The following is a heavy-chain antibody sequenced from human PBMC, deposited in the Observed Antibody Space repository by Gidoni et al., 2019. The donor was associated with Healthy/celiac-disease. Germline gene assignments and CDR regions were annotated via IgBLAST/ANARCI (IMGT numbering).Heavy chain of an antibody. CDR3: ARLFSIPLNPRDYYYYGMDV. CDR1: GGSISSYY. Sequence: QVQLQESGPGLLKPSETLSLTCTVSGGSISSYYWSWIRQPPGKGLEWIGYIYYRGSTNYNPSLKSRVTISVDTSKNQFSLKLSSVTAADTAVYYCARLFSIPLNPRDYYYYGMDVWGQGTTVTVSS. V-gene: IGHV4-59*08. CDR2: IYYRGST. J-gene: IGHJ6*02.